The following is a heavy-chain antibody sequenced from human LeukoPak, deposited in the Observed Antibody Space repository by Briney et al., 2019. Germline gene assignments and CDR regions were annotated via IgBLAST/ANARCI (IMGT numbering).Heavy chain of an antibody. CDR2: IGGGGLGT. V-gene: IGHV3-23*01. CDR1: GFTFGSYG. D-gene: IGHD1-1*01. CDR3: AKDLRGNWNWFDA. J-gene: IGHJ5*02. Sequence: GGSLRLSCAASGFTFGSYGMTWVRQAPGHGLDWVSAIGGGGLGTYYADSVKGRFTISRDNARNKLYLQMNSLRVEDSAKYYCAKDLRGNWNWFDAGGQGTLVTVSS.